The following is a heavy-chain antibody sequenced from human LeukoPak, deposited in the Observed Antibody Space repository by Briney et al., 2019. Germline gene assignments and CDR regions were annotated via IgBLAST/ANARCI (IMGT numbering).Heavy chain of an antibody. CDR3: AKGTFREGTFDY. V-gene: IGHV3-23*01. J-gene: IGHJ4*02. CDR1: GFTFNSYA. D-gene: IGHD3-16*01. Sequence: PGGSLRLSCAASGFTFNSYAMSWVRQAPGKGLEWVSGISGSGGSTYYADSVKGRFTISRDNSKNTLYLQMNSLRAEDTAVYYCAKGTFREGTFDYWGQGTLVTVSS. CDR2: ISGSGGST.